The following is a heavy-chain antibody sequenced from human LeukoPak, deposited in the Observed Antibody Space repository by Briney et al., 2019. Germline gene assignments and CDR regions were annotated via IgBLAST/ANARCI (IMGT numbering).Heavy chain of an antibody. V-gene: IGHV4-38-2*02. CDR3: ARDHSSSSEDY. CDR1: GGSISGYY. CDR2: IFHTGST. D-gene: IGHD6-13*01. Sequence: SETLSLTCTVSGGSISGYYWSWIRQPPGKGLEWIGSIFHTGSTYHNPSLKSRVTISVDTSKNQFSLKLNSVTAADTAVYYCARDHSSSSEDYWGQGTLVTVSS. J-gene: IGHJ4*02.